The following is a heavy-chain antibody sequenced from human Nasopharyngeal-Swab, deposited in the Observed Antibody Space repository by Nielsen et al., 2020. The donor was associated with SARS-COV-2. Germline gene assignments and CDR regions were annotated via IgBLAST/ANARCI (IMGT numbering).Heavy chain of an antibody. Sequence: GALRLSCAASGFTVSSNYMSWVRQAPGKGLEWVSVIYSGGSTYYADSVKGRFTISRDNSKNTLYLQMNSLRVEDTAVYYCARERYSSSWYRYWYFDLWGRGTLVTVSS. D-gene: IGHD6-13*01. V-gene: IGHV3-53*01. J-gene: IGHJ2*01. CDR3: ARERYSSSWYRYWYFDL. CDR1: GFTVSSNY. CDR2: IYSGGST.